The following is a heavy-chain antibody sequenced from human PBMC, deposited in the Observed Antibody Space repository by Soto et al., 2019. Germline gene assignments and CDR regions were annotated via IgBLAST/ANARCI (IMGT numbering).Heavy chain of an antibody. J-gene: IGHJ5*02. V-gene: IGHV1-18*04. CDR2: ISAYNGDT. Sequence: QVQLVQSGSEVKSPGASVKVSCKTSAYTFTTYGVNWVRQAPGQGLEWMGWISAYNGDTNYAQKLQGRVTMTTDTSTSTAYMELRSLTSDDTAMYYCARDPGFVLAGKLRGWFDPWGQGTLVTVSS. CDR3: ARDPGFVLAGKLRGWFDP. CDR1: AYTFTTYG. D-gene: IGHD1-7*01.